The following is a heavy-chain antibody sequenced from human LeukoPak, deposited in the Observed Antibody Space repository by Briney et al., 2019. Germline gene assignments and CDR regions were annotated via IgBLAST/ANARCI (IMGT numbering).Heavy chain of an antibody. V-gene: IGHV1-2*02. D-gene: IGHD2-21*02. CDR1: GYTFTGYY. Sequence: ASVKVSCKASGYTFTGYYLHWVQQAPGQGPEWMGWINPNSGGTNYGQKFQGRVTMTRDASIRTAYMELSRLRSDDTAVYYCARVSVLMVVTDYFDYWGQGTLVTVSS. CDR2: INPNSGGT. CDR3: ARVSVLMVVTDYFDY. J-gene: IGHJ4*02.